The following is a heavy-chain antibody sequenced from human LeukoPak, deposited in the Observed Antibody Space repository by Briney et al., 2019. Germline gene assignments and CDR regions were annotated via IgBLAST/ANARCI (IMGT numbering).Heavy chain of an antibody. V-gene: IGHV3-21*01. J-gene: IGHJ4*02. Sequence: PGGSLRLSCAASGFTFTSYSMNWVSQAPGKGLEWVSSISSSSRYIYYADSVKGRFTISRDNGKNSLYLQMNSLRAEDTAVYYCARDLGRLRPYYFDYWGQGTLVTVSS. D-gene: IGHD5-12*01. CDR3: ARDLGRLRPYYFDY. CDR2: ISSSSRYI. CDR1: GFTFTSYS.